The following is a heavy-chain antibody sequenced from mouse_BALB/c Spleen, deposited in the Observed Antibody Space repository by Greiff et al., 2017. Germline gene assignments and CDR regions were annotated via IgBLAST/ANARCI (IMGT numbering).Heavy chain of an antibody. CDR1: GFNIKDTY. Sequence: VQLKQSGAELVKPGASVKLSCTASGFNIKDTYMHWVKQRPEQGLEWIGRIDPANGNTKYDPKFQGKATITADTSSNTAYLQLSSLTSEDTAVYYGARGRVWFAYWGQGTLVTVSA. J-gene: IGHJ3*01. V-gene: IGHV14-3*02. CDR3: ARGRVWFAY. CDR2: IDPANGNT.